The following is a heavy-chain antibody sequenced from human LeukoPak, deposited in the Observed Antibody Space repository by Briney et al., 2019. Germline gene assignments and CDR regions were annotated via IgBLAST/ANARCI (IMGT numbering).Heavy chain of an antibody. CDR3: AGGGGYCTNGVCSGDFDY. Sequence: ASVKVSCEASGYTFTGHYIHWVRQAPGQGLEWMGWINPNSGGTNYGQKFQGRVTMTRDTSISTAYMELSRLRSDDTAVYYCAGGGGYCTNGVCSGDFDYWGQGTLVTVSS. V-gene: IGHV1-2*02. D-gene: IGHD2-8*01. J-gene: IGHJ4*02. CDR1: GYTFTGHY. CDR2: INPNSGGT.